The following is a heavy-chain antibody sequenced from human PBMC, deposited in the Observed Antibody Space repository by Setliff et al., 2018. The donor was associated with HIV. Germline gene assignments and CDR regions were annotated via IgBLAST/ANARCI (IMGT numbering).Heavy chain of an antibody. CDR1: GGTFSSHA. CDR3: ARPTYYSDSSGHPHYHFET. Sequence: SVKVSCKASGGTFSSHAISWVRQAPGQGLEWMGGIIPIFGTANYAQKFQGRVTITADESTSTAYMELSSLRSEDTAVYYCARPTYYSDSSGHPHYHFETWGQGTRVTVSS. V-gene: IGHV1-69*13. D-gene: IGHD3-22*01. CDR2: IIPIFGTA. J-gene: IGHJ5*02.